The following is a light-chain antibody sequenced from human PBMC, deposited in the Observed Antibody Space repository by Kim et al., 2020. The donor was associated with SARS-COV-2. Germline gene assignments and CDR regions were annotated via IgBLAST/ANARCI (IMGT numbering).Light chain of an antibody. CDR1: QSVSSN. J-gene: IGKJ1*01. CDR3: QQYNNWPRT. CDR2: GAS. Sequence: EIVMTQSPATLSVSPGERAILSCRASQSVSSNLVWYQQKPGQAPRLLIYGASTRATGITARFSGTGSGTEFTLTISSLQSEDFAVYYCQQYNNWPRTFVQGTKVDIK. V-gene: IGKV3-15*01.